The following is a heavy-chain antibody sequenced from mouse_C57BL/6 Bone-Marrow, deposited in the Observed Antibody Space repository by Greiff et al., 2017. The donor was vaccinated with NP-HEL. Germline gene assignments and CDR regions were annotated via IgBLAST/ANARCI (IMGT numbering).Heavy chain of an antibody. J-gene: IGHJ4*01. CDR3: ARWGGYDGYYGYAMDY. CDR2: IYPGDGDT. D-gene: IGHD2-3*01. CDR1: GYAFSSYW. V-gene: IGHV1-80*01. Sequence: QVQLKESGAELVKPGASVKISCKASGYAFSSYWMNWVKQRPGKGLEWIGQIYPGDGDTNYNGKFKGKATLTADKSSSTAYMQLSSLTSEDSAVYFCARWGGYDGYYGYAMDYWGQGTSVTVSS.